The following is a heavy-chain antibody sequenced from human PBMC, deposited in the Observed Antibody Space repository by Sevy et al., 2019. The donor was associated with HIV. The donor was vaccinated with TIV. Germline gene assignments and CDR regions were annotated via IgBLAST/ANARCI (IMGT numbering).Heavy chain of an antibody. Sequence: GGSLRLSCAASGFSFSSYGMHSVRQAPGKGLEWVALIWFDGSNSYYADSVKGRFTISRDTSKHTVYLQMNSLRAEDKAVYYCARDHEFYDYGDYGPTFFPDYWGQGNLVTVSS. CDR1: GFSFSSYG. J-gene: IGHJ4*02. D-gene: IGHD4-17*01. CDR3: ARDHEFYDYGDYGPTFFPDY. CDR2: IWFDGSNS. V-gene: IGHV3-33*01.